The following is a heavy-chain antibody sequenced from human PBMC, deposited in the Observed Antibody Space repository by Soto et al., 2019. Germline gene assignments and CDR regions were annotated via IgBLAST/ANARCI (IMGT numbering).Heavy chain of an antibody. CDR3: AKGGFALGELSLYPNDAFDI. Sequence: GGSLRLSCAASGFTFSSYAMSWVRQAPGKGLEWVSAISGSGGSTYYADSVKGRFTISRDNSKNTLYLQMNSLRAEDTAVYYCAKGGFALGELSLYPNDAFDIWGQGTMVTVSS. CDR2: ISGSGGST. V-gene: IGHV3-23*01. D-gene: IGHD3-16*02. CDR1: GFTFSSYA. J-gene: IGHJ3*02.